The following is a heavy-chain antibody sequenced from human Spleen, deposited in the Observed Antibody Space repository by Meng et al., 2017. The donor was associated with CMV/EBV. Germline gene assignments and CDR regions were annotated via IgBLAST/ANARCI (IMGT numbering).Heavy chain of an antibody. CDR1: GYTFIDYS. Sequence: CKASGYTFIDYSMHWVRQAPGQGLEWMGHINPNSGYAEYAQKFQGRVTMTRDKSITTVYMEVRGLTSDDTAVYYCARDVPGKGFDTWGQGTLVTVFS. D-gene: IGHD1-14*01. CDR3: ARDVPGKGFDT. V-gene: IGHV1-2*06. J-gene: IGHJ5*02. CDR2: INPNSGYA.